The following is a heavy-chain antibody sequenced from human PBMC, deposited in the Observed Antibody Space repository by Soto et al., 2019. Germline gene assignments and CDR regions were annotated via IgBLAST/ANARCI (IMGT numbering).Heavy chain of an antibody. CDR3: ARDGDVVVVVAATHGMDV. J-gene: IGHJ6*02. D-gene: IGHD2-15*01. V-gene: IGHV1-18*04. CDR1: GYTFTSYG. CDR2: ISTYNGDT. Sequence: QVQLVQSGAEVKKPGASVKVSCKASGYTFTSYGISWVRQAPGQGLEWMGWISTYNGDTNYAQKLQGRVTMTTDTSTGTAYMELRSLRSDDTAVHYCARDGDVVVVVAATHGMDVWGQGTTVTVSS.